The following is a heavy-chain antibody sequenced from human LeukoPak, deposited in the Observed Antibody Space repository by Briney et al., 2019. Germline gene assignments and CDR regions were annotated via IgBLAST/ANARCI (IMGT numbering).Heavy chain of an antibody. CDR1: GGSISSGSYY. J-gene: IGHJ4*02. V-gene: IGHV4-30-4*08. Sequence: SETLSLTCTVSGGSISSGSYYWSWIRQPPGKGLEWIGYIYYSGSTYYNPSLKSRVTISVDTSKNQFSLKLSSVTAADTAVYYCARGITIFGVVTSSLFDYWGQGTLVTVSS. CDR2: IYYSGST. D-gene: IGHD3-3*01. CDR3: ARGITIFGVVTSSLFDY.